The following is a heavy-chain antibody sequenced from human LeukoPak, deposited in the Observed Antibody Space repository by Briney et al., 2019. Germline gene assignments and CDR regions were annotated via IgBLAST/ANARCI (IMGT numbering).Heavy chain of an antibody. D-gene: IGHD3-22*01. CDR1: GFTFSSYE. V-gene: IGHV3-48*03. J-gene: IGHJ4*02. Sequence: GGSLRLSCAASGFTFSSYEMHWVRQAPGKGLEWVSYISSSGSTKYYADSVKGRFTISRDDAKNSLYLQMNSLGAEDTAIYYCAREGIDGSGYSFDYWGQGTLVTVSS. CDR2: ISSSGSTK. CDR3: AREGIDGSGYSFDY.